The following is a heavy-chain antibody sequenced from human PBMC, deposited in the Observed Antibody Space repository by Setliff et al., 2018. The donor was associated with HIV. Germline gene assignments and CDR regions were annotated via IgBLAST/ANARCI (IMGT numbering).Heavy chain of an antibody. V-gene: IGHV4-59*01. J-gene: IGHJ3*02. CDR1: GVSINTYY. CDR3: ARKNYGGAFDI. CDR2: FHYTGGT. Sequence: SETLSLTCSVSGVSINTYYWNWVRQSGTGLEWIGYFHYTGGTSYNPSLTRRITISADTSKNQFSLNLTSVTAADTAVYYCARKNYGGAFDIWGLGTMVTVSS. D-gene: IGHD3-16*01.